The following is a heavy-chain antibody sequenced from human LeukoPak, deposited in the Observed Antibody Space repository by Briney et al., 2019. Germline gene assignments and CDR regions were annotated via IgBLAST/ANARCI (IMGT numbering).Heavy chain of an antibody. CDR2: ISSSSSYI. CDR1: GFTFSSYS. Sequence: PGGSLRLSCAASGFTFSSYSMNWVRQAPGKGLEWVSSISSSSSYIYYADSVKGRFTISRDNAKNSLYLQMNSLRAEDTAVYYCARDGGSYSRPFDYWGQGTLVTVSS. J-gene: IGHJ4*02. CDR3: ARDGGSYSRPFDY. V-gene: IGHV3-21*01. D-gene: IGHD1-26*01.